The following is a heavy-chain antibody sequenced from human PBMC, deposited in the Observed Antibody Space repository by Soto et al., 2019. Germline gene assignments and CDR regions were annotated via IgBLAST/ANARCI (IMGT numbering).Heavy chain of an antibody. CDR2: ISSSSSTI. V-gene: IGHV3-48*01. CDR3: ARVVATPWNYYMDV. CDR1: GFTFSSYS. Sequence: EVQLVESGGGLVQPGGSLRLSCAASGFTFSSYSMNWVRQAPGKGLEWVSYISSSSSTIYYADSVKGRFTISRDNAKNSLDLQMNSLRAEDTAVYYCARVVATPWNYYMDVWGKGTTVTVSS. J-gene: IGHJ6*03. D-gene: IGHD5-12*01.